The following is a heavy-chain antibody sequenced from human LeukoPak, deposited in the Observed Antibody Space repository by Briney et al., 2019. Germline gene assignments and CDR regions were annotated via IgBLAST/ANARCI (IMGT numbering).Heavy chain of an antibody. Sequence: TGGSLRLSCAASGFTFSSYAMHWVRQAPGKGLEWVAVISYDGSNKYYADSVKGRFTISRDNSKNTLYLQMNSLRAEDTAVYYCASSGGLYVAVAGLAGSLEYWGQGTLVTVSS. CDR2: ISYDGSNK. CDR3: ASSGGLYVAVAGLAGSLEY. CDR1: GFTFSSYA. D-gene: IGHD6-19*01. V-gene: IGHV3-30-3*01. J-gene: IGHJ4*02.